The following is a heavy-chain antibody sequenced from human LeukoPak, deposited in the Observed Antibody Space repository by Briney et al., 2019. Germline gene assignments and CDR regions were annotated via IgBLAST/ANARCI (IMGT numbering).Heavy chain of an antibody. CDR3: ARGAQYSYGWSY. Sequence: SVKVSCKASGGTFSSYAISWVRQAPGQGLGWMGGIIPIFGTANYAQKFQGRVTITADESTSTAYMELSSLRSEDTAVYYCARGAQYSYGWSYWGQGTLVTVSS. J-gene: IGHJ4*02. D-gene: IGHD5-18*01. V-gene: IGHV1-69*01. CDR1: GGTFSSYA. CDR2: IIPIFGTA.